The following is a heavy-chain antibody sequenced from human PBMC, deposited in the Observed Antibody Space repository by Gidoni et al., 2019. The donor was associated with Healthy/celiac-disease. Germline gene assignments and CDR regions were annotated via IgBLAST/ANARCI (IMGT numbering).Heavy chain of an antibody. CDR3: ARGGGITGHSYDY. CDR1: GGTFSSYA. Sequence: QVQLVQSGAAVKKPGSSVKVSCKASGGTFSSYAISRVRQAPGQGFEWMGGIIPIFVTANYAQKCPGRVTITADKSTSTAYMELSSLRSEDTAVYYCARGGGITGHSYDYWGQGTLVTVSS. J-gene: IGHJ4*02. D-gene: IGHD1-26*01. V-gene: IGHV1-69*06. CDR2: IIPIFVTA.